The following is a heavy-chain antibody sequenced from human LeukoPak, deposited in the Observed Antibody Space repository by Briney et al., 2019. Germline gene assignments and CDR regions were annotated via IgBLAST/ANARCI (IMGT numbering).Heavy chain of an antibody. J-gene: IGHJ3*02. Sequence: GGSLRLSCAASGFTFSTYGMHWVRQAPGKGLEWVAFIRYDGSNKYYADSVKGRFTISRDNSKNTLYLQMNSLRAEDTAVYYCARKHIVVVTRRGAFDIWGQGTMVTVSS. V-gene: IGHV3-30*02. CDR2: IRYDGSNK. CDR1: GFTFSTYG. D-gene: IGHD2-21*02. CDR3: ARKHIVVVTRRGAFDI.